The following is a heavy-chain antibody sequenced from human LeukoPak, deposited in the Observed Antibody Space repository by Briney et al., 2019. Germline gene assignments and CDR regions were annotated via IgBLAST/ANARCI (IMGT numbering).Heavy chain of an antibody. CDR1: GYSISSGYY. D-gene: IGHD3-10*01. CDR3: ARLQNYYGSGSYYTSRPYFDY. V-gene: IGHV4-38-2*02. J-gene: IGHJ4*02. Sequence: SETLSLTCTVSGYSISSGYYWGWIRQPPGKGLEWIGSIYHSGSTYYNPSLKSRVTISLDTSKNQFSLKLSPVTAADTAVYYCARLQNYYGSGSYYTSRPYFDYWGQGTLVTVSS. CDR2: IYHSGST.